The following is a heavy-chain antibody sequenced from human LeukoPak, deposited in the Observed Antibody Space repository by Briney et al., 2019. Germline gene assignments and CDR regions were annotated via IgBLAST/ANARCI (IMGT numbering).Heavy chain of an antibody. CDR3: ARGPYSSSWYFGCFDY. J-gene: IGHJ4*02. D-gene: IGHD6-13*01. CDR1: GGSFSGYY. Sequence: SETLSLTCAVYGGSFSGYYWSWIRQPPGKGLEWIGEINHSGSTNYNPSLKSRVTISVDTSKNQFSLKLSSVTAADTAVYYCARGPYSSSWYFGCFDYWGQGTLVTVSS. V-gene: IGHV4-34*01. CDR2: INHSGST.